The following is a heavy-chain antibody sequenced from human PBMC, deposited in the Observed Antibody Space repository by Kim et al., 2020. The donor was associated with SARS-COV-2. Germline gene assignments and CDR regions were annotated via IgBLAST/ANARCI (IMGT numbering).Heavy chain of an antibody. J-gene: IGHJ3*02. CDR3: ARDGGGLRPDI. CDR2: IRGDGSRT. D-gene: IGHD5-12*01. V-gene: IGHV3-74*01. Sequence: GGSLRLSCAASGFTFSRYWMHWVRQAPGKGLVWVSRIRGDGSRTSYADSVEGRFTISRDNAKNTLYLQMNSLRAEDTAVYYCARDGGGLRPDIWGQGTMVTVSS. CDR1: GFTFSRYW.